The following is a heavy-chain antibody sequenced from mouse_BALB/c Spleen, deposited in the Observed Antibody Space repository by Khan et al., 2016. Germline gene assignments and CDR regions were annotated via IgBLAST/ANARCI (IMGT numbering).Heavy chain of an antibody. Sequence: QIQLVQSGPELKKPGETVKISCKAPGYTFTNYGMNWVKQAPGKGLKWMGWINTYTGEPTYADDFKGRFAFSLETSASTAYLQINNLKNEDMATXFCARRRGYLSAMDYWGQGTSVTVSS. CDR1: GYTFTNYG. J-gene: IGHJ4*01. CDR3: ARRRGYLSAMDY. D-gene: IGHD2-3*01. CDR2: INTYTGEP. V-gene: IGHV9-1*02.